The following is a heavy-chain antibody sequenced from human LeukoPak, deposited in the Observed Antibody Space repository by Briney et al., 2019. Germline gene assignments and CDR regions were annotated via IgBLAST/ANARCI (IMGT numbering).Heavy chain of an antibody. CDR2: IYHSGST. D-gene: IGHD3-10*01. J-gene: IGHJ5*02. CDR3: ARDEGFVNPLDP. CDR1: GFTFSSYE. V-gene: IGHV4-38-2*02. Sequence: GSLRLSCAASGFTFSSYEMNWVRQAPGKGLEWIGSIYHSGSTYYNPSLKSRVTISVDTSKNQFSLKLSSVTAADTAVYYCARDEGFVNPLDPWGQGTLVTVSS.